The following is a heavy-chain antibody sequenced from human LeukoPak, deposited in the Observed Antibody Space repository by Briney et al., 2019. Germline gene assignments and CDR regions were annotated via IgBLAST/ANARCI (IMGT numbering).Heavy chain of an antibody. J-gene: IGHJ4*02. CDR1: GGSISSSSYY. CDR2: IYYSGST. Sequence: SETLSLTCTVSGGSISSSSYYWGWIRQPPGKGLEWIGSIYYSGSTYFNPSLKSRVTISVDTSKNQFSLKLSSVTAADTAVYYCAREGHDSSGYVDYWGQGTLVTVSS. D-gene: IGHD3-22*01. CDR3: AREGHDSSGYVDY. V-gene: IGHV4-39*07.